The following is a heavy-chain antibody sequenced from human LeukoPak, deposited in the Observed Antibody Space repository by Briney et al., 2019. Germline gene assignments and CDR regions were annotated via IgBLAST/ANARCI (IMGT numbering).Heavy chain of an antibody. D-gene: IGHD2-8*02. Sequence: ASVKVSCKASVFTFNNYYMHWVRQPPGPGLEWMGLINPSGSSTNYAQKFRGRVTMTRDTSTTTVYMKLSSLRSEDTAVYYCAREESGGYFDYGGQGTLVTVSS. V-gene: IGHV1-46*02. CDR3: AREESGGYFDY. CDR2: INPSGSST. CDR1: VFTFNNYY. J-gene: IGHJ4*02.